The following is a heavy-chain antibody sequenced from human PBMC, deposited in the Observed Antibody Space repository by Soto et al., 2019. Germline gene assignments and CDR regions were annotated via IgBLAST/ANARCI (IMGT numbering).Heavy chain of an antibody. Sequence: SETLSLTCAVYGGSFSGYYWSWIRQPPGKGLEWIGEINHSGSTNYNPSLKSRVTISVDTSKNQFSLKLSSVTAADTAVYYCARKKYSSGSCLPWGQGTLVTVSS. D-gene: IGHD2-15*01. J-gene: IGHJ5*02. V-gene: IGHV4-34*01. CDR3: ARKKYSSGSCLP. CDR2: INHSGST. CDR1: GGSFSGYY.